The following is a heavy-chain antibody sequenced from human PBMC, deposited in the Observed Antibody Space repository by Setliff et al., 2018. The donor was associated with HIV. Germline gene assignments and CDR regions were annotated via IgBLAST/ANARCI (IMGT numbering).Heavy chain of an antibody. CDR3: GNKGGQV. CDR1: GFAFSNYG. CDR2: IWFDGSKK. Sequence: GGSLRLSCAASGFAFSNYGMHWVRQAPGKGLEWVAVIWFDGSKKYYADSVKGRFTISRDNSKNTLYLQMNSLRAEDTAVYYCGNKGGQVWGPGTLVTVSS. D-gene: IGHD3-16*01. V-gene: IGHV3-33*01. J-gene: IGHJ1*01.